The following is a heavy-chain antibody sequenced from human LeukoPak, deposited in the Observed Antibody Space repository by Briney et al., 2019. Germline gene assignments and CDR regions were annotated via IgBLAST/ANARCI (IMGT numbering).Heavy chain of an antibody. CDR2: IKQDGSEK. Sequence: PGGSLRLSCAASGFTFSSYWMSWVRQAPGKGLEWVANIKQDGSEKYYVDSVKGRFTISRDNAKNSLYLQMNSLRAEDTAVYYCARVGYDFWSGHTPFDYWGQGTLVTVSS. D-gene: IGHD3-3*01. CDR3: ARVGYDFWSGHTPFDY. CDR1: GFTFSSYW. J-gene: IGHJ4*02. V-gene: IGHV3-7*01.